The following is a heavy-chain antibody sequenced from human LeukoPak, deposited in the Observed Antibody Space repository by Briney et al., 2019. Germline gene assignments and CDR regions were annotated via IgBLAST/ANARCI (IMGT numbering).Heavy chain of an antibody. CDR2: ISGSGSSI. Sequence: GGSLRLSCAASGFTFSSYSMNWARQAPGKGLEWVSYISGSGSSIFYADSVKGRFTLSRDNAKNSLYLQMTSLRDEDTAVYYCTRGGYSYYGMDVWGQGTTVTVSS. CDR1: GFTFSSYS. D-gene: IGHD1-1*01. V-gene: IGHV3-48*02. J-gene: IGHJ6*02. CDR3: TRGGYSYYGMDV.